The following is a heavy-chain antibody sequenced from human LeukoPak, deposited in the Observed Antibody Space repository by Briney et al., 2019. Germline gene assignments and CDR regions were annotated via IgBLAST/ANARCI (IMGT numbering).Heavy chain of an antibody. J-gene: IGHJ6*02. CDR1: GGSFSSYY. V-gene: IGHV4-59*01. CDR3: ASGDYSRDYYYGLDV. D-gene: IGHD4-11*01. Sequence: SETLSLTCTVSGGSFSSYYWTWIRQPPGKGLEWIGYIYYSGSTNYNPSLESRVTISVDTSKNQFSLKLRSVTAADTAVYYCASGDYSRDYYYGLDVWGQGTTVIVSS. CDR2: IYYSGST.